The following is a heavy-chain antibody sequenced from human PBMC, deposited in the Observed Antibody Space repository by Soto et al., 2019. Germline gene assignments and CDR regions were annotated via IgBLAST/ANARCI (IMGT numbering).Heavy chain of an antibody. CDR1: GGSISSYY. CDR2: IYYSGST. V-gene: IGHV4-59*12. CDR3: ARDPAP. Sequence: SETLSLTCTVPGGSISSYYWSWIRQPPGKGLEWIGYIYYSGSTNYNPSLKSRVTISVDTSKNQFSLKLTSVTAADTAVYYCARDPAPWGQGTLVTVSS. J-gene: IGHJ5*02.